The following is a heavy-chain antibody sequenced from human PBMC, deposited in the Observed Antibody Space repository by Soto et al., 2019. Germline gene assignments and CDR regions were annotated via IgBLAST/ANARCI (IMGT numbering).Heavy chain of an antibody. J-gene: IGHJ4*02. CDR1: GGSISSSSYY. CDR3: ASLYGDYVSY. D-gene: IGHD4-17*01. Sequence: QLQLQESGPGLVKPSETLSLTCTVSGGSISSSSYYWGWIRQPPGKGLEWIGSIYYSGRTYHNPSLKSRVTISVDTPKNQFSLKLSSVTAADTAVYYCASLYGDYVSYWGQGTLVTVSS. V-gene: IGHV4-39*01. CDR2: IYYSGRT.